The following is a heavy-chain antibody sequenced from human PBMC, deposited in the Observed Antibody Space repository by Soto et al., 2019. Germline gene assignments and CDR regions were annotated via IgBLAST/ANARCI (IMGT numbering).Heavy chain of an antibody. D-gene: IGHD5-12*01. J-gene: IGHJ6*02. Sequence: EVQLLESGGGLVQPGGSLRLSCAASGFTFSTYAMSWVRQAPGKGLEWVSTISGSGGIPYYADSVKGRFTISRDNSKNTLYLQMNSLRAEDTAVYYCARGGYGPLYGMDVWGQGTTVTVSS. V-gene: IGHV3-23*01. CDR2: ISGSGGIP. CDR3: ARGGYGPLYGMDV. CDR1: GFTFSTYA.